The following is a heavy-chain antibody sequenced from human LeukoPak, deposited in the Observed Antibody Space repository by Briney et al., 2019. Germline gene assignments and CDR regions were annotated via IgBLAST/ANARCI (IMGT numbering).Heavy chain of an antibody. D-gene: IGHD3-22*01. CDR1: GFTFSSYA. Sequence: GGSLRLSCAASGFTFSSYAMHWVRQAPGKGLEWVAVISYDGSNKYYADSVKGRFTISRDNSKNTLYLQMNSLRAEDTAVYYCARGPEWYYYDSSGSDYWGQETLVTVSS. V-gene: IGHV3-30*01. CDR2: ISYDGSNK. CDR3: ARGPEWYYYDSSGSDY. J-gene: IGHJ4*02.